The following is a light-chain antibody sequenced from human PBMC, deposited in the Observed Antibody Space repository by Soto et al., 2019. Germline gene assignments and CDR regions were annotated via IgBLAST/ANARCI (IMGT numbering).Light chain of an antibody. V-gene: IGKV3-20*01. CDR2: GAS. CDR3: QQYGSSSLT. Sequence: EIVLTQSPGTLSLSPGERATLSCRASPSVSSSYLAWYQQKPGQAPRLLIYGASCRATCIPDRFSDSGSGTDFTLTISRLEPEDFAVYYCQQYGSSSLTFGGGTKVEIK. J-gene: IGKJ4*01. CDR1: PSVSSSY.